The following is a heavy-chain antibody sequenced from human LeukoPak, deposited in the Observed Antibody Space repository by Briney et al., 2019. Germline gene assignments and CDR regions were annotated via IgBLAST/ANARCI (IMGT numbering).Heavy chain of an antibody. CDR3: ARDPYRYSSGWYSGSGWFDP. J-gene: IGHJ5*02. V-gene: IGHV4-59*01. D-gene: IGHD6-19*01. Sequence: SETLSLTCTVSGGSISSYYWSWIRQPPGKGLEWIGYIYYSGSTNYNPSLKSRVTISVDTSKNQFSLKLRSVTAADTAVYYCARDPYRYSSGWYSGSGWFDPWGQGTLVTVSS. CDR2: IYYSGST. CDR1: GGSISSYY.